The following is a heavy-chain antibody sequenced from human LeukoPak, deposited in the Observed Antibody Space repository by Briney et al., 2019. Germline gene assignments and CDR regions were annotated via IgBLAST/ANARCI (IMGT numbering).Heavy chain of an antibody. CDR1: GGSLSNFY. J-gene: IGHJ4*01. CDR3: ARDLGRYDY. CDR2: IYTTGIT. V-gene: IGHV4-4*07. D-gene: IGHD1-26*01. Sequence: SDTLSLTCTVSGGSLSNFYWSWLRQAAWKRLEWIGLIYTTGITDYNPSLKSRVTMSIDTSKNQFSLRLSSVTAADTAVYYCARDLGRYDYWGHGTLVAVSS.